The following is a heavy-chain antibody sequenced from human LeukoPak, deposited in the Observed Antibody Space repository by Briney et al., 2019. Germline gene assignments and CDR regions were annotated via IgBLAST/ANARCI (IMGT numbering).Heavy chain of an antibody. Sequence: SETLSLTCTVSGGSITSRTYYWGWIRQAPGKGLEWIGSIYYSGSTYYDTSLKSRVTISVDTSKNQFSLELSSVTASDTAVYYCARLTPYYYHYMDVWGKGTTVTVSS. D-gene: IGHD4-23*01. V-gene: IGHV4-39*07. CDR3: ARLTPYYYHYMDV. CDR1: GGSITSRTYY. J-gene: IGHJ6*03. CDR2: IYYSGST.